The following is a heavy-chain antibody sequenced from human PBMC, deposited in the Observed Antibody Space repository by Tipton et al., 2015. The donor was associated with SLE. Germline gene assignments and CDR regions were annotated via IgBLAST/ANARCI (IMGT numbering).Heavy chain of an antibody. V-gene: IGHV4-30-4*01. J-gene: IGHJ3*02. CDR3: ASTGVNYRRRAFDI. CDR2: IYYSGGT. CDR1: GGSISSGDYY. D-gene: IGHD5-24*01. Sequence: TLSLTCTVSGGSISSGDYYWSWIRQPPGKGLEWIGYIYYSGGTYYNPSLNSRVTISADTSKNQCSLKLSTVTAADTAVYYCASTGVNYRRRAFDIWGQGTMVTDSS.